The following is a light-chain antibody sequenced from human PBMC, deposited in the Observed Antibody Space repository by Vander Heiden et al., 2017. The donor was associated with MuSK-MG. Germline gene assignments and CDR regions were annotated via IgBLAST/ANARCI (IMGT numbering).Light chain of an antibody. J-gene: IGLJ2*01. V-gene: IGLV3-21*04. Sequence: SYVLTQPPPVSVAPGKTARITCGGNNIGSKSVHWYQQKPGQAPVLVIYYDSDRPSGIPERFSGSNSGNTATLTISRVEAGDEADYYCQVWDSSSDQQVFGGGTKLTVL. CDR1: NIGSKS. CDR3: QVWDSSSDQQV. CDR2: YDS.